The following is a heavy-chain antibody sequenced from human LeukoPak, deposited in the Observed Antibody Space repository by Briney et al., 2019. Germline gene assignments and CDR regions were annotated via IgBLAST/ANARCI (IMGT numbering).Heavy chain of an antibody. CDR3: ARDQGSSSWTGDFDY. Sequence: ASVKVSCKASGYTFTGYYMHWVRQAPGQGLEWMGWVNPNSGGTNYAQKFQGWVTMTRDTSISTAYMELSRLRSDDTAVYYCARDQGSSSWTGDFDYWAREPWSPSPQ. D-gene: IGHD6-13*01. CDR2: VNPNSGGT. CDR1: GYTFTGYY. J-gene: IGHJ4*02. V-gene: IGHV1-2*04.